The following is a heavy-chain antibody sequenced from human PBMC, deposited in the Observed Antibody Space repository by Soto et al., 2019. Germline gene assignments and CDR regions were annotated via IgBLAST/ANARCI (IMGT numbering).Heavy chain of an antibody. D-gene: IGHD3-3*01. Sequence: PSQTLSLTCAISGDSVSSNSAAWNWIRQSPSRGLEWLGRTYYRSKWYNDYAVSVKSRIPINPDTSKNQFSLKLRSVTAADTAVYYCGRRGGVPRSTYYVFGSGAKSPAYMDVWGKGTTVTVSS. CDR1: GDSVSSNSAA. V-gene: IGHV6-1*01. CDR3: GRRGGVPRSTYYVFGSGAKSPAYMDV. J-gene: IGHJ6*03. CDR2: TYYRSKWYN.